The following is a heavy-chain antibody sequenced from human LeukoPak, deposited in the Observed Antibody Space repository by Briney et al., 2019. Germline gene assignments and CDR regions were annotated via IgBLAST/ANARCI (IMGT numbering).Heavy chain of an antibody. V-gene: IGHV3-53*01. D-gene: IGHD1-14*01. CDR1: GFTVITND. Sequence: GGSLRLSCAASGFTVITNDMTWVRQAPGKGLEWVSVLYSDGNTKYADSVQGRFTISRDNSRNTLYLEMNSLSPDDTAVYYCARGVEPLAANTLAYWGQGTPVTVSS. CDR2: LYSDGNT. CDR3: ARGVEPLAANTLAY. J-gene: IGHJ4*02.